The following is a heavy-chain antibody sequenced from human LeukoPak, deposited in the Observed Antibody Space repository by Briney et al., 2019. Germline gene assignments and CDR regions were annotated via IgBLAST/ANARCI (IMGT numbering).Heavy chain of an antibody. CDR2: ISWNSGSI. J-gene: IGHJ4*02. CDR1: GFTFDDYA. CDR3: AKGEKWELLSTFDY. Sequence: GGSLRLSCAASGFTFDDYAMHWVRQAPGKGLEWVSGISWNSGSIGYADSVKGRFTISRDNAKNSLYLQMNSLRAEDMALYYCAKGEKWELLSTFDYWGQGTLVTVSS. D-gene: IGHD1-26*01. V-gene: IGHV3-9*03.